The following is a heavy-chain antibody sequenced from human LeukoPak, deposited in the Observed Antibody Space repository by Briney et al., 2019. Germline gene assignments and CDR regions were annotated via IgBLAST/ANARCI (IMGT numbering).Heavy chain of an antibody. Sequence: GGSLRLSCAASGFTFSSYEMNWVHQAPGKGLEWVGRIRSKTDGGTTDYAAPVKGRFTISRDDSENTLYLQMNSLRTEDTAVYYCTTDYYYDNYWGQGTLVTVAS. D-gene: IGHD3-22*01. CDR1: GFTFSSYE. J-gene: IGHJ4*02. CDR2: IRSKTDGGTT. CDR3: TTDYYYDNY. V-gene: IGHV3-15*01.